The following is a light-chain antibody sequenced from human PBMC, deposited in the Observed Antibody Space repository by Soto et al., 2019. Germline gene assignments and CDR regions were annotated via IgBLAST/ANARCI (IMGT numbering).Light chain of an antibody. V-gene: IGLV2-14*01. CDR1: SSDVGGYNY. J-gene: IGLJ2*01. CDR2: EVS. CDR3: CSYAGSITFT. Sequence: QSALTQPASVSGSPGQSITISCTGTSSDVGGYNYVSWYQQHPGKAPKLMIYEVSNRPSGVSNRFSGSKSGNTASLTISGLHAEDEADYYCCSYAGSITFTFGGGTKVTVL.